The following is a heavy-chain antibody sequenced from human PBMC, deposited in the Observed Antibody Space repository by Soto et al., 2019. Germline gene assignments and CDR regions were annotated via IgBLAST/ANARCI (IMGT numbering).Heavy chain of an antibody. D-gene: IGHD2-2*01. Sequence: PVGSLRLSCAASGFTFSTSPMNWVRQAPGKGLEWIAYTMSTSATIYSAGSVKGRLTISRDNAKNSMFLQMNSLRDDNTAFYYEVRDQQYALDFRGQRSLVTVYS. J-gene: IGHJ4*02. CDR2: TMSTSATI. CDR3: VRDQQYALDF. V-gene: IGHV3-48*02. CDR1: GFTFSTSP.